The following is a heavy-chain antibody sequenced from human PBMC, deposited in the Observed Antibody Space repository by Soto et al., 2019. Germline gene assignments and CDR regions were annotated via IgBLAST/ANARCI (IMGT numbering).Heavy chain of an antibody. D-gene: IGHD6-19*01. CDR3: DRVVIGYSSGWYASLFDY. CDR2: IYYSGST. Sequence: SETLSLTCTVSGGSISSYYWSWIRQHPGKGLEWIGYIYYSGSTNYNPSLKSRVTISVDTSKNQFSLKLSSVTAADTAGYYCDRVVIGYSSGWYASLFDYWGQGSRVTVSP. V-gene: IGHV4-59*08. J-gene: IGHJ4*02. CDR1: GGSISSYY.